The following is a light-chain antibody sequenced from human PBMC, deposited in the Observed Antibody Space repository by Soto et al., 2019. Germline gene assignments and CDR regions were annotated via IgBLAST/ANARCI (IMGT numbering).Light chain of an antibody. Sequence: QSVLTQPASVSGSPGQSITISCTGTSSDVGAYNYVSWYQQHPGKAPNLMIYDVSNRPSGVSNRFSGSKSGNTASLTISGLQAEDEADYYCCSYAGSITHYVFGSGTKVTVL. V-gene: IGLV2-14*01. CDR2: DVS. J-gene: IGLJ1*01. CDR3: CSYAGSITHYV. CDR1: SSDVGAYNY.